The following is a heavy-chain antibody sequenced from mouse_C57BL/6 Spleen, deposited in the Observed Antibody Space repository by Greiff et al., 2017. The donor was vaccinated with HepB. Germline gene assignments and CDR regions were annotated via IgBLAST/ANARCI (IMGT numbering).Heavy chain of an antibody. CDR3: ARHELWLYWYFDV. D-gene: IGHD1-1*02. Sequence: DVMLVESGGDLVKPGGSLKLSCAASGFTFSSSGMSWVRQTPDKRLEWVATISSGGSYTSYPDSVKGRFTISRDNAKNTLYLQMSSLKSEDTAMYYCARHELWLYWYFDVWGTGTTVTVAS. J-gene: IGHJ1*03. V-gene: IGHV5-6*02. CDR1: GFTFSSSG. CDR2: ISSGGSYT.